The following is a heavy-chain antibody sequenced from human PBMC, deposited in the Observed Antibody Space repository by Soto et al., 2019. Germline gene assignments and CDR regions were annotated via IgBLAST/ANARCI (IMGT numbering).Heavy chain of an antibody. Sequence: GASVKVSCKTSGYTFTGYYIHWVRQAPGQGLEWMGWVNPNSGGTSSAQKFQGRVTMTRDTSISTAYMELSRLRSDDTAVYYCARDLGATVIDYFYYVMDVWGQGTTVTVSS. CDR3: ARDLGATVIDYFYYVMDV. CDR2: VNPNSGGT. V-gene: IGHV1-2*02. D-gene: IGHD4-4*01. J-gene: IGHJ6*02. CDR1: GYTFTGYY.